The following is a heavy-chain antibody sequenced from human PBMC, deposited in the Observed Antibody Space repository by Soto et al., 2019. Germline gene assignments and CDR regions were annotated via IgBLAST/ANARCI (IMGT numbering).Heavy chain of an antibody. J-gene: IGHJ3*02. V-gene: IGHV1-2*02. Sequence: VASVKVSCKASGYTFTGYYMHWVRQAPGQGLEWMGSINPNSGGTNYAQKFQGRVTMTRDTSISTAYMELSRLRSDDTAVYYCARDIYDIHAFDIWGQGTMVTVSS. D-gene: IGHD3-9*01. CDR2: INPNSGGT. CDR1: GYTFTGYY. CDR3: ARDIYDIHAFDI.